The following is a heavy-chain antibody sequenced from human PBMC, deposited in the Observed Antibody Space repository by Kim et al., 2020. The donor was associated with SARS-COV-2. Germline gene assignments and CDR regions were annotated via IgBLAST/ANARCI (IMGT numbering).Heavy chain of an antibody. Sequence: SGPISYADSVKGRCTNSRDNAKNARYLQMNSLRVEDTAVYYCAGRLDYWGQGTLVTVSS. J-gene: IGHJ4*02. V-gene: IGHV3-48*01. CDR3: AGRLDY. CDR2: SGPI.